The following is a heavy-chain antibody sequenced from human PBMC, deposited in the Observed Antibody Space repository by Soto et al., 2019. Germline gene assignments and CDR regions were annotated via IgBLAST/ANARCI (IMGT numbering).Heavy chain of an antibody. CDR2: IKQDGSEK. V-gene: IGHV3-7*03. Sequence: PGGSLRLSCAASGFTFSSYWMSWVRQAPGKGLEWVANIKQDGSEKYYVDSVKGRFTISRDNAKNSLYLQMNSLRAEDTAVYYCAREIEWLTPRAYYSSGMDVGGQVSTSTGSS. J-gene: IGHJ6*02. CDR1: GFTFSSYW. CDR3: AREIEWLTPRAYYSSGMDV. D-gene: IGHD6-19*01.